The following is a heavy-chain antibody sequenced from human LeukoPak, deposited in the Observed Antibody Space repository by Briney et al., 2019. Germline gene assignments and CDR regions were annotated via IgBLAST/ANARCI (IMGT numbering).Heavy chain of an antibody. CDR2: INPSGGST. J-gene: IGHJ4*02. Sequence: ASVKVSCKASGYTFTSYYMHWVRQAPGQGLEWMGIINPSGGSTSCAQKFQGRVTMTRDTSTSTVYMELSSLRSEDTAVYYCAREVGLGYCSGGSCYSGFDYWGQGTLVTVSS. V-gene: IGHV1-46*01. D-gene: IGHD2-15*01. CDR3: AREVGLGYCSGGSCYSGFDY. CDR1: GYTFTSYY.